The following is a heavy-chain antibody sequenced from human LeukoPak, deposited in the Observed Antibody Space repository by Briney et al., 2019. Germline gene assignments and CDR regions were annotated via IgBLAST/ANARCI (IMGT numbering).Heavy chain of an antibody. V-gene: IGHV3-53*01. CDR1: GFSINMYY. CDR3: ARGWVVATDAFDI. J-gene: IGHJ3*02. CDR2: LYSGGST. D-gene: IGHD2-15*01. Sequence: GGSLRLSCSASGFSINMYYMTWVRQAPGRGLEWVSVLYSGGSTYYAASVKGRFTISRDNSKNTVYLQMNSLRAEDTAVYYCARGWVVATDAFDIWGHGTMVSVSS.